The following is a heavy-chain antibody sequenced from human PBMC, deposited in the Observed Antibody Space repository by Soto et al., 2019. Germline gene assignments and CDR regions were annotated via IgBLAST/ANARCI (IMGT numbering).Heavy chain of an antibody. J-gene: IGHJ4*02. CDR2: INAGNGNT. CDR1: GYTFTSYA. Sequence: GASVKVSCKASGYTFTSYAMHWVRQAPGQRLEWMGWINAGNGNTKYSQKFQGRVTITRDTSASTAYMELSSLRSEDKAVYYCARVLLWLAELSNFDYWCQGILVNVS. V-gene: IGHV1-3*01. CDR3: ARVLLWLAELSNFDY. D-gene: IGHD3-10*01.